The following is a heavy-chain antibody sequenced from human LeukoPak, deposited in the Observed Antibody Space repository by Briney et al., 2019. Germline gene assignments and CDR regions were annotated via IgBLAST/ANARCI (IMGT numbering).Heavy chain of an antibody. J-gene: IGHJ4*02. CDR3: ARAWSYSGYDFYLDY. CDR2: ISSSGSTI. D-gene: IGHD5-12*01. V-gene: IGHV3-48*03. CDR1: GFSFNSYG. Sequence: SLRLPCAASGFSFNSYGMHWVRQAPGKGLEWVSYISSSGSTIYYADSVKGRFTISRDNAKNSLYLQMNSLRAKDTAVYYCARAWSYSGYDFYLDYWGQGTLVTVSS.